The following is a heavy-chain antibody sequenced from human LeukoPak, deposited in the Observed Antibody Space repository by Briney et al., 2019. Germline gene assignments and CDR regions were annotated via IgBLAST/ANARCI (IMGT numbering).Heavy chain of an antibody. V-gene: IGHV3-48*03. CDR1: GFTFSSYE. D-gene: IGHD3-10*01. CDR2: ISSSGSTI. Sequence: GGSLRLSCAASGFTFSSYEMNWVRQAPGKGLEWVSYISSSGSTIYYADSVKGRFTISRDNAKNSLYLQMNSLRAEDTAVYYCARDHKDYGSGSYYNVWDNWFEPWGQGTLVTVSS. CDR3: ARDHKDYGSGSYYNVWDNWFEP. J-gene: IGHJ5*02.